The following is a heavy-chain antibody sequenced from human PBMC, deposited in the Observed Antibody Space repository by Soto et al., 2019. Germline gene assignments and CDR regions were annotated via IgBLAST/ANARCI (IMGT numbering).Heavy chain of an antibody. Sequence: QVQLVQSGGEVKKPGASVKVSCKASGYSFRSYAISLVRQAPGQGLEWMGWISSYGNTNHAQKFRARVTMTKATSTSTAYMEMRSLRSDDTAVYYCARDPRMNYDILTGNQNPTDYWGQGTQVTVSA. CDR1: GYSFRSYA. V-gene: IGHV1-18*01. D-gene: IGHD3-9*01. CDR2: ISSYGNT. J-gene: IGHJ4*02. CDR3: ARDPRMNYDILTGNQNPTDY.